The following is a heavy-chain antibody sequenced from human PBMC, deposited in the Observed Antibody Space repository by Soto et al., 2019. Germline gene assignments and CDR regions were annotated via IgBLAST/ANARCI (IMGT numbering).Heavy chain of an antibody. V-gene: IGHV1-69*06. CDR1: GGTFGSDA. CDR2: IIPIFGTT. D-gene: IGHD3-22*01. Sequence: SVKVSCKASGGTFGSDAITWVRQAPGQGLEWVGRIIPIFGTTNYAQNLQGRVTISADKSTLTSYMELHSLTSDDTALYYCARDRTDSGYYTNWLDPWGQGTQVSVSS. J-gene: IGHJ5*02. CDR3: ARDRTDSGYYTNWLDP.